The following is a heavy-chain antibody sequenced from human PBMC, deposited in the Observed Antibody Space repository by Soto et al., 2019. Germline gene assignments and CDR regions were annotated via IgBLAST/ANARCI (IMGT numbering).Heavy chain of an antibody. J-gene: IGHJ3*02. Sequence: SETLSLTCTVSGCSISSYYWSWIRQPPGKGLEWIGYIYYSGSTNYNPSLKSRVTISVDTSKNQFSLKLSSVTAADTAVYYCARFGVVAAIVTTDAFDIWGQGTMVTVS. CDR3: ARFGVVAAIVTTDAFDI. CDR1: GCSISSYY. CDR2: IYYSGST. V-gene: IGHV4-59*01. D-gene: IGHD2-15*01.